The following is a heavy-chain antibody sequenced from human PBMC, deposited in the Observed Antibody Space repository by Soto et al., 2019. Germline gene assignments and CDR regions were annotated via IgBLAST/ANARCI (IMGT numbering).Heavy chain of an antibody. CDR3: ARFDSSGYYPDY. J-gene: IGHJ4*02. V-gene: IGHV4-59*01. Sequence: SETLSLTCTVSGGSISSYYWSWIRQPPGKGLEWIGYIYYSGSTNYNPPLKSRVTISVDTSKNQFPLKLSSVTAADTAVYYCARFDSSGYYPDYWGQGTLVTVSS. CDR2: IYYSGST. CDR1: GGSISSYY. D-gene: IGHD3-22*01.